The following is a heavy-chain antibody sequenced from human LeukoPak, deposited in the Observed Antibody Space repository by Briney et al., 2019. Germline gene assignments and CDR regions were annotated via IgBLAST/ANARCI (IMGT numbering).Heavy chain of an antibody. CDR2: INHSGST. CDR3: AREGLMVRGVILDY. J-gene: IGHJ4*02. CDR1: GGSFSGYY. Sequence: SETLSLTCAVYGGSFSGYYWSWIRQPPGKGLEWIGEINHSGSTNYNPSLKSRVTISVDTSKNQFSLKLSSVTAADTAVYYCAREGLMVRGVILDYWGQGTLVTVSS. D-gene: IGHD3-10*01. V-gene: IGHV4-34*01.